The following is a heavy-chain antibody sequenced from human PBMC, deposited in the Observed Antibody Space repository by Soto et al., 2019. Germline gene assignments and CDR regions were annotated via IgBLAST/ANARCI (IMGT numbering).Heavy chain of an antibody. D-gene: IGHD5-18*01. J-gene: IGHJ4*02. CDR2: IYYSGST. V-gene: IGHV4-59*08. Sequence: QVQLQESGPGLVKPSETLSLTCTVSGGSISSYYWSWIRQPPGKGLEWIGYIYYSGSTNYNPSLKSRVTISVDTSKNQFSLQLSSVTAADTAVYSCARRYGSCFDYWGQGTLVTVSS. CDR1: GGSISSYY. CDR3: ARRYGSCFDY.